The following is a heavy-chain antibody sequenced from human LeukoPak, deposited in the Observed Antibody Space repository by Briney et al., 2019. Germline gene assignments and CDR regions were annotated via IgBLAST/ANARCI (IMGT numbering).Heavy chain of an antibody. D-gene: IGHD2-2*01. J-gene: IGHJ5*02. CDR2: IYHSGST. CDR1: GGSISSGGYS. Sequence: SQTLSLTCAVSGGSISSGGYSWSWIRQPPGKGLEWIGYIYHSGSTYYNPSLKSRVTISVDRSKNQFSLKLSSVSAADTAVYYCARGAGYCSSTSCLENNWFDPWGQGTLVTVSS. V-gene: IGHV4-30-2*01. CDR3: ARGAGYCSSTSCLENNWFDP.